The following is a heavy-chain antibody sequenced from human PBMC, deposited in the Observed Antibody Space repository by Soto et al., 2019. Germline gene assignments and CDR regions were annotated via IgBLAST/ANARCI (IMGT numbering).Heavy chain of an antibody. CDR1: GFTVSIYW. D-gene: IGHD2-15*01. CDR3: ARGPGGSNDGTFNY. Sequence: ESGGGLVQPGGSLRLSCAASGFTVSIYWMKWVRQTPVKGLEWVANINQDGSEKNYVDSVRGRFTISRDNAKNSLYLQMSSLRAEDTAIYYCARGPGGSNDGTFNYWGQGALVTVSS. V-gene: IGHV3-7*05. J-gene: IGHJ4*02. CDR2: INQDGSEK.